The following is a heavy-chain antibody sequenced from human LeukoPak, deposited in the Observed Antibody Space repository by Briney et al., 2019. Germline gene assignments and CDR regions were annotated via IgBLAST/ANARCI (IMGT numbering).Heavy chain of an antibody. CDR1: GGSFSGYY. CDR3: ARRFLQWLGFDP. CDR2: INHSGST. Sequence: PSETLSLTCAVYGGSFSGYYWSWIRQPPGKGLEWIGEINHSGSTNYNPSLKSRVTISVDTSKNQFSLKLSSVTAADTAVYYCARRFLQWLGFDPWGQGTLVTVSS. J-gene: IGHJ5*02. D-gene: IGHD3-3*01. V-gene: IGHV4-34*01.